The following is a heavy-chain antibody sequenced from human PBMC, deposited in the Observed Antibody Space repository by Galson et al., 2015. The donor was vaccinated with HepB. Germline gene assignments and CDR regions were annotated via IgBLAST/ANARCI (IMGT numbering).Heavy chain of an antibody. CDR2: INPTDSDT. V-gene: IGHV5-51*01. D-gene: IGHD1-14*01. CDR3: TRPTGGLNKYYYYGRDA. Sequence: QSGAEVKKPGESLKISCKASGYSFSSHWIGWVRQMPGKGLEWMAFINPTDSDTRYTPSFQGHVTISADKSNSATYLHWSNLKASDTATYYCTRPTGGLNKYYYYGRDAWGQGTTVTGSS. CDR1: GYSFSSHW. J-gene: IGHJ6*02.